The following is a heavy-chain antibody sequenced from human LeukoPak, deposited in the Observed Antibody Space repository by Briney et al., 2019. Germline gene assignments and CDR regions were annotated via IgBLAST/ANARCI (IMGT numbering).Heavy chain of an antibody. CDR1: GESFSGYY. Sequence: SETLSLTCAVYGESFSGYYWSWIRQPPVRGLEWIGEINHSGRTSYSASLKSRVTISVDTSKSQFSLKLNSVTAADTAVYYCARGDIAAGGAPFDYWGQGTLVTVSS. CDR3: ARGDIAAGGAPFDY. V-gene: IGHV4-34*01. CDR2: INHSGRT. J-gene: IGHJ4*02. D-gene: IGHD6-13*01.